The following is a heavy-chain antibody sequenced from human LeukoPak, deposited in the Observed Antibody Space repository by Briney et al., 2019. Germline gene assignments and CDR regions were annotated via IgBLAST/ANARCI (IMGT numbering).Heavy chain of an antibody. J-gene: IGHJ6*02. CDR2: ISVSGGST. CDR1: GFTFSSYA. Sequence: GGSLRLSCAASGFTFSSYAMSWVRQAPGKGLEWVSAISVSGGSTYYADSVKGRFTISRHNSKNTLYLQMNSLRAEDTAVYYCAKYSSGWLSRMDVWGQGTTVTVSS. CDR3: AKYSSGWLSRMDV. D-gene: IGHD6-19*01. V-gene: IGHV3-23*01.